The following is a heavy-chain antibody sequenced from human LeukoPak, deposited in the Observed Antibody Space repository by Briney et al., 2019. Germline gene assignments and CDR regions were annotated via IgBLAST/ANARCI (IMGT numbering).Heavy chain of an antibody. CDR3: ARVRGGSSWYRRDYYYYMDV. D-gene: IGHD6-13*01. Sequence: GASVKVSCKASGYTFTSYGISWVRQAPGQGLEWMGWISAYNGNTNYAQNLQGRVTMTTDTSTSTAYMELRSLRSDDTAVYYCARVRGGSSWYRRDYYYYMDVWGKGTTVTISS. V-gene: IGHV1-18*01. CDR1: GYTFTSYG. J-gene: IGHJ6*03. CDR2: ISAYNGNT.